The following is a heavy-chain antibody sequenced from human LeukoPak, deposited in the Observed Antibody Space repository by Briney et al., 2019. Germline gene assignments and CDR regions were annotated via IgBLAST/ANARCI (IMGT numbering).Heavy chain of an antibody. D-gene: IGHD6-19*01. CDR2: IYYSGST. CDR1: GGSISSGDYY. Sequence: SETLSLTCTVSGGSISSGDYYWSWIRQPPGKGLEWIGYIYYSGSTYYNPSLKSRVTISVDTSKNQFSLKLSSATAADTAVYYCARVAGTFYYMDVWGKGTTVTVSS. J-gene: IGHJ6*03. CDR3: ARVAGTFYYMDV. V-gene: IGHV4-30-4*08.